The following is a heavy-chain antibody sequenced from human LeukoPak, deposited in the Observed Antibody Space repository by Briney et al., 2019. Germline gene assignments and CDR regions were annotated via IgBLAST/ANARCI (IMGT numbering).Heavy chain of an antibody. CDR2: IYTSGST. CDR3: ARQGYSSSYLDY. Sequence: SETLSLTCTVSGGSISSGSYYWSWIRQPAGKGLEWIGRIYTSGSTNYNPSLKSRVTISVDTSKNQFSLKLSSVTAADTAVYYCARQGYSSSYLDYWGQGTLVTVSS. J-gene: IGHJ4*02. D-gene: IGHD6-13*01. CDR1: GGSISSGSYY. V-gene: IGHV4-61*02.